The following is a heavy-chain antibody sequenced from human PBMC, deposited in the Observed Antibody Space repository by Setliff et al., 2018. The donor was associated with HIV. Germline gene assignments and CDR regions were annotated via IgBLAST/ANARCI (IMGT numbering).Heavy chain of an antibody. J-gene: IGHJ6*03. CDR2: INYSGIT. Sequence: SETLSLTCTVSGGSISSNSYYWAWMRQTPWKGLEWIGSINYSGITYYNPSLQSRVTISVDTSKKHFSLRLTSVTAADTAVYFCARGVIETDYDYVDIYYYNYMDVWGKGTTVTVSS. CDR1: GGSISSNSYY. V-gene: IGHV4-39*02. D-gene: IGHD5-12*01. CDR3: ARGVIETDYDYVDIYYYNYMDV.